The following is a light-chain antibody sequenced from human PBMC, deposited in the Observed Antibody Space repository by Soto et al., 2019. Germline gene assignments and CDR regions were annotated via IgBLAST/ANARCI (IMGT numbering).Light chain of an antibody. CDR3: SSYGGSNNLL. Sequence: QSALTQPPSATGSPGQSVTIPCTGTSRDLGGYDFASWYQQHPGKAPKLLIYDVIKRPSGVPDRFSGSKSGNTASLTVSGLQTDDEADYYCSSYGGSNNLLFGGGTKLTVL. CDR1: SRDLGGYDF. CDR2: DVI. J-gene: IGLJ2*01. V-gene: IGLV2-8*01.